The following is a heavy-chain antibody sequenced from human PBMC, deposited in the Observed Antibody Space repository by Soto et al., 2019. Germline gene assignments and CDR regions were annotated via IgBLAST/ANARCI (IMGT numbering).Heavy chain of an antibody. D-gene: IGHD5-12*01. CDR1: GGSISSGGYY. Sequence: SETLSLTCTVSGGSISSGGYYWSWIRQHPGKGLEWIGYIYYSGSTYYNPSLKSRVTISVDTSKNQFSLKLSSVTAADTAVYYCARAVGVQYSGYDEVSFLDYWGQGTLVTVSS. CDR3: ARAVGVQYSGYDEVSFLDY. J-gene: IGHJ4*02. CDR2: IYYSGST. V-gene: IGHV4-31*03.